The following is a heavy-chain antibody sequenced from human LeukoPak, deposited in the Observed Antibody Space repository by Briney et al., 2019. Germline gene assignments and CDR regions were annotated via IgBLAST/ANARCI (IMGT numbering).Heavy chain of an antibody. D-gene: IGHD5-18*01. Sequence: MSSETLSLTCAVYGVSFSGYYWSWIRQPPGKGLEWIGEINHSGSTNYNPSLKSRVTISVDTSENQFSLKLSSVTAADTAVYYCARHGERGYSYGHDYWGQGTLVTVSS. CDR3: ARHGERGYSYGHDY. CDR1: GVSFSGYY. V-gene: IGHV4-34*01. CDR2: INHSGST. J-gene: IGHJ4*02.